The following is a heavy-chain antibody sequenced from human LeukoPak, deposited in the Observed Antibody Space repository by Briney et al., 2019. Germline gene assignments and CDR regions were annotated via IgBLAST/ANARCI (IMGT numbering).Heavy chain of an antibody. CDR1: GGSISSYY. V-gene: IGHV4-4*07. D-gene: IGHD4-17*01. Sequence: SETLSLTCTDSGGSISSYYWSWIRQPAGKGLEWIGRIYTSGSNNYNPSLKSRVTMSVDTSKNQFSLKLSSVTAADTAVYYCAREGDYGDYFDYWGQGTLVTVSS. CDR3: AREGDYGDYFDY. J-gene: IGHJ4*02. CDR2: IYTSGSN.